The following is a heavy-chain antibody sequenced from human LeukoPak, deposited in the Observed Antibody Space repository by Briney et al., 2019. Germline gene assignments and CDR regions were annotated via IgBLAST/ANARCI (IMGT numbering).Heavy chain of an antibody. J-gene: IGHJ5*02. CDR1: GGSFSGYY. CDR3: AREVESGDYGDYGWFDP. D-gene: IGHD4-17*01. V-gene: IGHV4-34*01. Sequence: SETLSLTCAVYGGSFSGYYWSWIRQPPGKGLEWIREINHSGSTSYNPSLKSRVTISVDTSKNQFSPKLSSVAAADTAVYYCAREVESGDYGDYGWFDPWGQGTLVTVSS. CDR2: INHSGST.